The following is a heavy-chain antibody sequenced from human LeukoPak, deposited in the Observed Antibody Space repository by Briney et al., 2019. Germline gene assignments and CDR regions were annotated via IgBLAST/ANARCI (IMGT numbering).Heavy chain of an antibody. J-gene: IGHJ6*03. CDR1: GFTFDEYA. CDR3: AKGVGTSYHYHMDV. D-gene: IGHD1-26*01. CDR2: ISWNSYET. V-gene: IGHV3-9*03. Sequence: GGSLRLSCAASGFTFDEYAMHWVRQPPGKGLEWVSGISWNSYETGYADSVKGRFTISRDNAKNSLCLQMNSLRAEDMALYYCAKGVGTSYHYHMDVWGKGTTVIVSS.